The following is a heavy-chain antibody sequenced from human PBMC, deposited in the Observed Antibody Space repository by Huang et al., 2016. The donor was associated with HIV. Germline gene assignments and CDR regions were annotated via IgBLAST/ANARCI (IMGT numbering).Heavy chain of an antibody. CDR2: SSYDGRSD. V-gene: IGHV3-30*18. D-gene: IGHD2-15*01. CDR3: AKESRWFSDFDQ. Sequence: QVQLVESGGGVVQPGTSLRLYCAASGFIFSNFGMHWVRQAPGEGLEWVAVSSYDGRSDRYSDSVKGRFTISRDNDKNTLSLEMNRLRHDDTAVYYCAKESRWFSDFDQWGQGTLVTVSS. J-gene: IGHJ5*02. CDR1: GFIFSNFG.